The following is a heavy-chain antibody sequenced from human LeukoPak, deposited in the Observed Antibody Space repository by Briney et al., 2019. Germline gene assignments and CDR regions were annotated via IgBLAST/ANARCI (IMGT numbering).Heavy chain of an antibody. J-gene: IGHJ4*02. CDR1: GFTFDDYG. V-gene: IGHV3-20*04. CDR3: ARASYSGYDSDY. CDR2: INWNGGST. Sequence: GGSLRLSCAASGFTFDDYGMSWVRQAPGKGLEWVSGINWNGGSTGYADSVKGRFTISRDNAKNSLYLQMNSLRAEDTALYCCARASYSGYDSDYWGQGTLVTVSA. D-gene: IGHD5-12*01.